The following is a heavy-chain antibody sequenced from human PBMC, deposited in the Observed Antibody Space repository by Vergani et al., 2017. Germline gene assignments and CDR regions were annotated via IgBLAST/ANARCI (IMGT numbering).Heavy chain of an antibody. V-gene: IGHV3-33*01. Sequence: QVQLVESGGGVVQPGRSLRLSCAASGFTFSSYVMHWVRQAPGKGLEWVAVIWYDGSNKYYADSVKGRFTISRDNSKNTLYLQMNSLRAEDTAVYYCAREFHYDSSGYYPSFDYWGQGTLVTVSS. D-gene: IGHD3-22*01. CDR3: AREFHYDSSGYYPSFDY. CDR2: IWYDGSNK. J-gene: IGHJ4*02. CDR1: GFTFSSYV.